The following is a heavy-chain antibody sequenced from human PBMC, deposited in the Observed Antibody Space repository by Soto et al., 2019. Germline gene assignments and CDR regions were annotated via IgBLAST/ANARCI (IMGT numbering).Heavy chain of an antibody. V-gene: IGHV1-69*02. CDR1: GGTFSSYT. Sequence: QVQLVQSGAEVKKPGSSVKVSCKASGGTFSSYTISWVRQAPGQGLEWMGRIIPILGIANYAQKFQGRVTSTADKATGAAYMELCSQRSEAAGVYYCASVGYREGNYWGQGTVVTASS. J-gene: IGHJ4*02. CDR3: ASVGYREGNY. D-gene: IGHD3-16*02. CDR2: IIPILGIA.